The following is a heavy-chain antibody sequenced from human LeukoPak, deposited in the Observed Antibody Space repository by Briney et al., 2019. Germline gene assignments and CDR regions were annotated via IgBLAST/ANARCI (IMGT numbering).Heavy chain of an antibody. Sequence: SETLSLTCAVYGGSFSGYYWSWIRQPPGKGLEWIGEINHSGSTNYNPSLESRVTISVDTSKNQFSLKLSSVTAADTAVYYCARAGYGYNPFDYWGQGTLVTVSS. CDR1: GGSFSGYY. CDR3: ARAGYGYNPFDY. V-gene: IGHV4-34*01. CDR2: INHSGST. D-gene: IGHD5-24*01. J-gene: IGHJ4*02.